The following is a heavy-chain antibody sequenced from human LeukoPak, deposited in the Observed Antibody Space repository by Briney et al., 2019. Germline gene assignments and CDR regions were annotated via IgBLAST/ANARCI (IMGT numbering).Heavy chain of an antibody. CDR2: INHSGST. D-gene: IGHD3/OR15-3a*01. Sequence: SETLSLTCAVYGGSFSGYYWSWIRQPPGKGLEWIGEINHSGSTNYNPSLKSRVTISVDTSKNQFSLKLSSVTATDTAMYYCARQTGSGLFTLPGGQGTLVTVSS. CDR3: ARQTGSGLFTLP. J-gene: IGHJ4*02. CDR1: GGSFSGYY. V-gene: IGHV4-34*01.